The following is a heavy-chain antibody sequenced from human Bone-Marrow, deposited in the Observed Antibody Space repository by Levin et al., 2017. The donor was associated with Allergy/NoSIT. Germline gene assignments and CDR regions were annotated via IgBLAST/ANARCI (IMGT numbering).Heavy chain of an antibody. Sequence: GESLKISCKASGYAFTSYYMHWVRQAPGQGLEWMGVINPSGGSTSYAQKFQGRVTMTRDTSTSTVYMELSSLRSEDTAVYYCAIKGGGGNANFDYWGQGTLVTVSS. CDR2: INPSGGST. CDR3: AIKGGGGNANFDY. V-gene: IGHV1-46*01. CDR1: GYAFTSYY. J-gene: IGHJ4*02. D-gene: IGHD2-15*01.